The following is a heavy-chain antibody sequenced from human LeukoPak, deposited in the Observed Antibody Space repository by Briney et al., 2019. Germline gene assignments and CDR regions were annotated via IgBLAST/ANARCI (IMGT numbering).Heavy chain of an antibody. J-gene: IGHJ4*02. CDR2: IRYDGGNK. CDR3: AKGPGSSFDY. Sequence: GGSLRLSCAASGFIFSNYAMQWVRQAPGMGLEWVAFIRYDGGNKYYADSVKGRFTISRDNSKNTLYLQMNSLRAEDTAVYYCAKGPGSSFDYWGQGTLVTVSS. V-gene: IGHV3-30*02. D-gene: IGHD1-26*01. CDR1: GFIFSNYA.